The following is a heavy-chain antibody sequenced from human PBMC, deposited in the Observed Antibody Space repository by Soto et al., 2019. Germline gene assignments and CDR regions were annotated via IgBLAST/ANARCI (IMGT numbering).Heavy chain of an antibody. V-gene: IGHV4-59*01. CDR1: GGSLRNYL. J-gene: IGHJ4*02. CDR2: VHYSGTT. CDR3: AAGEASSRNLAPYYLDF. D-gene: IGHD6-13*01. Sequence: XTRSLPCTVSGGSLRNYLWACMRQPPGKGVELIGYVHYSGTTSFFPSYNPSLRSRVTISEDTSKNQFSLKLLSVTNADTAVYFCAAGEASSRNLAPYYLDFWGQGTLGTVS.